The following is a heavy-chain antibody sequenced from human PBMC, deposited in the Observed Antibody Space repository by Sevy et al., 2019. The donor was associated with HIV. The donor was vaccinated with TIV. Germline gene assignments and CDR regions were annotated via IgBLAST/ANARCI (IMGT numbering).Heavy chain of an antibody. D-gene: IGHD3-16*01. Sequence: SETLSLTCAVYGGSFSDYYWSWIRQPPGKGLEWIGEINHSGSTNYNPSLKSRVTISVDTSKHQLSLKLSSVTAADTAVYYGAREGEMAIDYWGQGTLVTVSS. CDR3: AREGEMAIDY. V-gene: IGHV4-34*01. CDR1: GGSFSDYY. CDR2: INHSGST. J-gene: IGHJ4*02.